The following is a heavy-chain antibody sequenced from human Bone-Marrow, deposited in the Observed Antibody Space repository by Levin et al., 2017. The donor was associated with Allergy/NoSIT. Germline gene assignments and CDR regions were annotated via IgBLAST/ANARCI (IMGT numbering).Heavy chain of an antibody. CDR1: GFTFSNYG. V-gene: IGHV3-23*01. J-gene: IGHJ5*02. Sequence: PGGSPRLSCAASGFTFSNYGMNWVRQAPGRGLEWVSAISQSATNTYYADSVQGRFTISRDNSKNMLYLQMNSLRVEDMAVYYCAKSYSGNKYNWFDPWGHGTLVTVSS. D-gene: IGHD5-12*01. CDR3: AKSYSGNKYNWFDP. CDR2: ISQSATNT.